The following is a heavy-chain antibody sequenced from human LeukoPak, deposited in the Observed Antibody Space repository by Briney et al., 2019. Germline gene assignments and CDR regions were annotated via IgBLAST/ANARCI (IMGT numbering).Heavy chain of an antibody. Sequence: GGSLRLSCAASGFTLSDYYMSWIRQAPGKGLEWVSYISSSGSTIYYADSVKGRFTISRDNAKNSLYLQMNSLRAEDTAVYYCARRRYNWNAIDYWGQGTLVTVSS. CDR1: GFTLSDYY. J-gene: IGHJ4*02. V-gene: IGHV3-11*01. D-gene: IGHD1-20*01. CDR3: ARRRYNWNAIDY. CDR2: ISSSGSTI.